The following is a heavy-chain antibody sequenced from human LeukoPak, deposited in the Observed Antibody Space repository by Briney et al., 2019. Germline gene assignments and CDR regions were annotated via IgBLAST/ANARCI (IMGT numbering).Heavy chain of an antibody. Sequence: ASVKVSCKASGYTFTDYYMHWVRQAPGQGLEWMGWINPKSGDTNYAQKFQGRVTMTRDTSISSAYIELSRLISDDTAVYYCARGFYNWNDRWFDPWGQGTLVIVSS. CDR1: GYTFTDYY. D-gene: IGHD1-20*01. CDR3: ARGFYNWNDRWFDP. J-gene: IGHJ5*02. CDR2: INPKSGDT. V-gene: IGHV1-2*02.